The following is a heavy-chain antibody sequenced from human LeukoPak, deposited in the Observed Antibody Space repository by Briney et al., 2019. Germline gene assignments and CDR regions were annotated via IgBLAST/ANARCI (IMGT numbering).Heavy chain of an antibody. Sequence: GGSLRLSCAASGFTFSSDWMGWVRQAPGKGLEWVANINRDGSDTYYVDSVKGRFTISRSNAHYSLFLQMNHLRAQDTALYQCVIWGVQTAIQDWGQGTLVTVSS. CDR2: INRDGSDT. CDR3: VIWGVQTAIQD. CDR1: GFTFSSDW. D-gene: IGHD2-21*02. V-gene: IGHV3-7*01. J-gene: IGHJ1*01.